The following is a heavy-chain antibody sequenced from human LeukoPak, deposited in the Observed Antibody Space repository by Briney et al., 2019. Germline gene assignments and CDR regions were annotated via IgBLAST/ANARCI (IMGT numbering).Heavy chain of an antibody. V-gene: IGHV3-21*01. CDR2: ISSSSSYI. CDR3: ARDNYYDSSGYYMARDAFDI. CDR1: GFTFSSYS. D-gene: IGHD3-22*01. J-gene: IGHJ3*02. Sequence: PGGSLRLSCAASGFTFSSYSMNWVRQAPGKGLEWVSSISSSSSYIYYADPVKGRFTISRDNAKNSLYLQMNSLRAEDTAVYYCARDNYYDSSGYYMARDAFDIWGQGTMVTVSS.